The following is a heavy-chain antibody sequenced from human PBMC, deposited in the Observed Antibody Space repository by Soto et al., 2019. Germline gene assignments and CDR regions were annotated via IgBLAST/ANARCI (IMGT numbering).Heavy chain of an antibody. CDR1: GFTLSAFG. Sequence: EVQLLESGGGLVQPGGSLRLSCAASGFTLSAFGMTWVRQAPGKGLEWVSSIGSSGTTTYYADSVKGRFTISRDNSKNTLFLQTNSLRVEDTAVYYCAKLITGTTSYWGQGTLVTVSS. V-gene: IGHV3-23*01. CDR3: AKLITGTTSY. CDR2: IGSSGTTT. D-gene: IGHD1-7*01. J-gene: IGHJ4*02.